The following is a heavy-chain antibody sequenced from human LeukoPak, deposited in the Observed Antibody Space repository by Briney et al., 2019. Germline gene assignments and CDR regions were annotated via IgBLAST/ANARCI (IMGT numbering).Heavy chain of an antibody. CDR3: AKEREGGLNSFDY. CDR2: IYSGGNA. V-gene: IGHV3-53*01. CDR1: GLTVSINS. Sequence: GGSLRLSCTVSGLTVSINSMSWVRQAPGKGLEWVSFIYSGGNAHYSDSVKGRFTISRDNSKNTLYLQMNSLRAEDTAVYYCAKEREGGLNSFDYWGQGTLVTVSS. J-gene: IGHJ4*02. D-gene: IGHD1-1*01.